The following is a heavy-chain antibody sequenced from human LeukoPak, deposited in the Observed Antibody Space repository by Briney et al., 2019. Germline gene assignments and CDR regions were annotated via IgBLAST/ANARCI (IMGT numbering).Heavy chain of an antibody. D-gene: IGHD3-22*01. CDR1: GFTFSSYW. V-gene: IGHV3-7*01. CDR3: ARAITYYYDSSGYYRGYFDY. J-gene: IGHJ4*02. Sequence: GGSLRLSCAASGFTFSSYWMSWVRQAPGKGLEWVANIKQDGSEKYYVDSVKGRFTISRDNAKNSLYLQTNSLRAEDTAVYYCARAITYYYDSSGYYRGYFDYWGQGTLVTVSS. CDR2: IKQDGSEK.